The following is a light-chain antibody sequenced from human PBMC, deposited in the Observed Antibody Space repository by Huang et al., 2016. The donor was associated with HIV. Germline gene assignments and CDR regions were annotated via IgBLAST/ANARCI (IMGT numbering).Light chain of an antibody. CDR1: PSLLHRYGYND. V-gene: IGKV2-28*01. CDR3: MQALPTPIT. J-gene: IGKJ5*01. Sequence: DILMTQSPLSLPVTPGESASISCRSSPSLLHRYGYNDLDCYVQKPGQSPQLLIYLSSNRGAGVLDRFSGSGSGPGVTLKSSRVEAEDVGVYFCMQALPTPITVGQGTRRDIK. CDR2: LSS.